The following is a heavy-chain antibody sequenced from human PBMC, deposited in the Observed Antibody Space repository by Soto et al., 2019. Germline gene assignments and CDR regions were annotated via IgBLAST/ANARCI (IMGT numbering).Heavy chain of an antibody. CDR2: IYWDGDE. J-gene: IGHJ4*02. V-gene: IGHV2-5*05. D-gene: IGHD3-3*01. CDR1: GFSLTTSGVG. Sequence: QITLKESGPTLVKPTQTLTLTCTFSGFSLTTSGVGVGWIRQTPGRAPEWLALIYWDGDERYDPSLRSRLTITQDTFKSQVVPTLANMDPVDTATYDCGHRVLRTFYGLVTTTALYFDHWGQGGLATVS. CDR3: GHRVLRTFYGLVTTTALYFDH.